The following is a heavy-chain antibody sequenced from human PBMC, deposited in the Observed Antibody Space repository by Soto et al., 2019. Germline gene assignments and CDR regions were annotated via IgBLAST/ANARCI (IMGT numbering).Heavy chain of an antibody. Sequence: VGSVRLSCAASGFTFSNAWMSWVRQAPGKGLEWVGRIKSKTDGGTTDYAAPVKGRFTISRDDSKNTLYLQMNSLKTEDTAVYYCTTGEVGAAFDYWGQGTLVTAPQ. CDR1: GFTFSNAW. J-gene: IGHJ4*02. D-gene: IGHD1-26*01. CDR3: TTGEVGAAFDY. CDR2: IKSKTDGGTT. V-gene: IGHV3-15*01.